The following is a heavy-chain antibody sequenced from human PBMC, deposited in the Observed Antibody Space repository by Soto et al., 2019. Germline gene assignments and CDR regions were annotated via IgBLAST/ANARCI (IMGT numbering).Heavy chain of an antibody. V-gene: IGHV4-59*01. CDR3: ARENDSSSSGPFSYYYYYMDV. CDR2: IYYSGST. CDR1: GGSISSYY. Sequence: SETLSLTCTVSGGSISSYYWSWIRQPPGKGLEWIGYIYYSGSTNYNPSLKSRVTISVDTSKNQFSLKLSSVTAADTAVYYCARENDSSSSGPFSYYYYYMDVWGKGTTVTVSS. J-gene: IGHJ6*03. D-gene: IGHD6-6*01.